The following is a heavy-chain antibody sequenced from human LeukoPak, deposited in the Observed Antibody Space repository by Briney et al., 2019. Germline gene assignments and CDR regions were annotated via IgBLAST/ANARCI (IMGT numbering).Heavy chain of an antibody. CDR1: GFTFSGYS. CDR2: ISSGSSTI. Sequence: QPGGSLRLSCAASGFTFSGYSMNWVRQAPGKGLEWVSYISSGSSTIYYADSVKGRFTISRDNAKNSLYLQMNSLRAEDTAVYYCARDGLYDYVWGSYRSGGQGTLVTVSS. V-gene: IGHV3-48*04. J-gene: IGHJ4*02. CDR3: ARDGLYDYVWGSYRS. D-gene: IGHD3-16*02.